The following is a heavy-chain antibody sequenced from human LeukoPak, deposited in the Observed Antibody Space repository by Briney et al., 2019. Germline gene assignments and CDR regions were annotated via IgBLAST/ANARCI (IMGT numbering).Heavy chain of an antibody. D-gene: IGHD2-2*03. Sequence: ASVTVSCTASGYSFTTFYMHWVRQAPGQGLEWIGIINPSGGTTSQAQKFQGRVTMTRDTSTSTVYMELSSLRSEDTAVYYCASLASIGSDSFDIWGQGTMVTVSS. V-gene: IGHV1-46*01. CDR1: GYSFTTFY. J-gene: IGHJ3*02. CDR2: INPSGGTT. CDR3: ASLASIGSDSFDI.